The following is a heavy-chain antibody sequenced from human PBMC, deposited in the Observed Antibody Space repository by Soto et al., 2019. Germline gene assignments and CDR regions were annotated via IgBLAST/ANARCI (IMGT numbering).Heavy chain of an antibody. CDR3: ATRSPAFDY. J-gene: IGHJ4*02. Sequence: EASVKVSCKTSGYIFTSYGLSWVRQAPGQGLEWMGWITTDKGKTTYAQKFQGRVTMTTDTSTSTAYMEMRSLRSDDTAVYYCATRSPAFDYWGQGTLVTSPQ. CDR2: ITTDKGKT. V-gene: IGHV1-18*01. CDR1: GYIFTSYG.